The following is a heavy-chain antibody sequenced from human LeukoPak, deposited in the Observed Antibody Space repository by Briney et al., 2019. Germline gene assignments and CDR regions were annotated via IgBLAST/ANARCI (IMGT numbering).Heavy chain of an antibody. D-gene: IGHD6-13*01. CDR2: ISYDGSNK. V-gene: IGHV3-30*18. CDR3: AKDWSSSWSLDY. J-gene: IGHJ4*02. Sequence: GGSLRLSCAASGFTLRRNGMHWVRQAPGKGLEWVAVISYDGSNKYYADSVKGRFTISRDNSKNTLYLQMNSLRDEDTAVYYCAKDWSSSWSLDYWGQGTLVTVSS. CDR1: GFTLRRNG.